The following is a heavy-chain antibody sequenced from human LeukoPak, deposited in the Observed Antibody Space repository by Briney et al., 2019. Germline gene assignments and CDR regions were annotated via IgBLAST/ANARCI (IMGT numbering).Heavy chain of an antibody. J-gene: IGHJ4*02. Sequence: ASVKVSCKVSGYTFTDYYMHWVQQAPGQGLEWMGWINPNSGGTNYAQKFQGRVTMTRDTSISTAYMELSRLRSDDTAVYYCARRIAAAGPFDYWGQGTLVTVSS. CDR3: ARRIAAAGPFDY. CDR2: INPNSGGT. V-gene: IGHV1-2*02. D-gene: IGHD6-13*01. CDR1: GYTFTDYY.